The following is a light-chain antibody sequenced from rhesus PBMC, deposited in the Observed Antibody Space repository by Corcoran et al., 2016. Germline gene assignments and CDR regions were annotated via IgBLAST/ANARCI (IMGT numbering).Light chain of an antibody. Sequence: QTDLTQPRSVCGSPAQSVTISCPGTASDLGDYNSVSWYQQHPDTAPKLLIYEVSKRPTGVSDRFSVSKSVNTASLTISGLQTEDEADYHCSSTTGSNTFVFGTRTRLTV. V-gene: IGLV2-32*02. CDR3: SSTTGSNTFV. J-gene: IGLJ1*01. CDR1: ASDLGDYNS. CDR2: EVS.